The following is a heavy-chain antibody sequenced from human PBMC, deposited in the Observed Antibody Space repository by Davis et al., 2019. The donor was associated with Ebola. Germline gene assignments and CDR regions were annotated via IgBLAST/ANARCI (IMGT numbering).Heavy chain of an antibody. J-gene: IGHJ4*02. V-gene: IGHV3-33*01. CDR2: IWHDGTIK. CDR1: GFTFTTYG. D-gene: IGHD1-26*01. Sequence: GESLKISCVASGFTFTTYGMHWVRQAPGKGLEWVATIWHDGTIKYYADSVKGRFTISRDNSQNTLYLQMNSLRAEDTAVYYCARGLSGTYGFDYWGQGTLVTVSS. CDR3: ARGLSGTYGFDY.